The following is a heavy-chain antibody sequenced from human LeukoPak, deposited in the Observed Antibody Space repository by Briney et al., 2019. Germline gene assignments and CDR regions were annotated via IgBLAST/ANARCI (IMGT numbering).Heavy chain of an antibody. D-gene: IGHD2-15*01. V-gene: IGHV3-30*02. CDR2: IRYDGSNK. CDR1: GFTFSSYG. Sequence: PGGSLRLSCAASGFTFSSYGMHWVRQAPGKGLEWVAFIRYDGSNKYYADSVKGRFTISRDNSKNTLYLQMNSLRAEDTAVYYCAKEENLGYCSGGSCSFQYYFDYWGLGTLVTVSS. CDR3: AKEENLGYCSGGSCSFQYYFDY. J-gene: IGHJ4*02.